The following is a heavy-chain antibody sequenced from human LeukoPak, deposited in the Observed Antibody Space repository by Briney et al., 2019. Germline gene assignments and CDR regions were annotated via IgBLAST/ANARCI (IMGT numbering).Heavy chain of an antibody. CDR2: IIPIFGTA. CDR3: ARNNGYYFDY. Sequence: SVKVSCKASGGTFSSYAIGWVRQAPGQGLEWMGRIIPIFGTANYAQKFQGRVTITTDESTSTAYMELSSLRSEDTAVYYCARNNGYYFDYWGQGTLVTVSS. CDR1: GGTFSSYA. J-gene: IGHJ4*02. V-gene: IGHV1-69*05. D-gene: IGHD1/OR15-1a*01.